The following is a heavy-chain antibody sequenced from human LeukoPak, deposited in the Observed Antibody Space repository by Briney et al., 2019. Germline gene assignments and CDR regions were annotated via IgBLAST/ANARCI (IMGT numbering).Heavy chain of an antibody. CDR3: SREYFDWL. Sequence: GGSLRLSCAASGFTFSSYAMSWVRQAPGKGLEWVGFIRSKAFGGTPEHAASVKGRFTISRDDSKGIAYLQMNSLKTEDTAVYYCSREYFDWLWGQGTLVTVSS. CDR1: GFTFSSYA. D-gene: IGHD3-9*01. V-gene: IGHV3-49*04. J-gene: IGHJ4*02. CDR2: IRSKAFGGTP.